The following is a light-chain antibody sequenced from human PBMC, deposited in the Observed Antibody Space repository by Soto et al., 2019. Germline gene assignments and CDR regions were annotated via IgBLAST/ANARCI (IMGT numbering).Light chain of an antibody. CDR2: GAS. CDR3: QQYYSTLPT. V-gene: IGKV4-1*01. J-gene: IGKJ1*01. Sequence: DIVMTQSPDSLAVSLGERATINCKSSQSVLYSSNNKNYLAWYQQKPGQPPKLLIYGASTRESGVPDRFSGSGSGTDFTLTISSLQAGDVAVYFCQQYYSTLPTFGQGTKVEI. CDR1: QSVLYSSNNKNY.